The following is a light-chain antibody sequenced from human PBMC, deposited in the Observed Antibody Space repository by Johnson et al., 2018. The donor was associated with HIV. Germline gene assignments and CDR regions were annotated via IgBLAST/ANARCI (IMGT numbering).Light chain of an antibody. Sequence: QSILTQPPSVSAAPGQKVTISCSGSSSNIGNNYVSWYQQLPGTAPKLLIYDNNKRPSGIPDRFSGSKSGTSATLGITGLQTGDEADYYCGTWDNSLIACVFATGTKVTVL. CDR2: DNN. CDR3: GTWDNSLIACV. V-gene: IGLV1-51*01. CDR1: SSNIGNNY. J-gene: IGLJ1*01.